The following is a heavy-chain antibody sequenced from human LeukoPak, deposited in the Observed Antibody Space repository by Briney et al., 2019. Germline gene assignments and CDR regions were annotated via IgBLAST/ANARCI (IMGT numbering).Heavy chain of an antibody. CDR3: TRMTAGHDY. J-gene: IGHJ4*02. D-gene: IGHD2-21*02. V-gene: IGHV4-34*01. Sequence: PSETLSLTCAVSGVSFDDYYWSWVRQTSGKGLEWNGEINHSGYTNDSPSLKSRVTLSIDTSRKQFPLNLRSVTVADTGIYYCTRMTAGHDYWGQGTLVTVSS. CDR1: GVSFDDYY. CDR2: INHSGYT.